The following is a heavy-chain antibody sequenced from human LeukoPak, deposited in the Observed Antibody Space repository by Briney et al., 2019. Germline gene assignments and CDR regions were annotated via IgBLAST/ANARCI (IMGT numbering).Heavy chain of an antibody. Sequence: GGSLRLSCAASGFTFSSYAMSWVRQAPGKGLEWVSAINGGGGSTYYPDSVKGRFTISRDNSKNTLYLQMNSLRAEDTAVYYCAKSQQQLARSFDYWGQGTLVTVSS. CDR2: INGGGGST. D-gene: IGHD6-13*01. CDR1: GFTFSSYA. V-gene: IGHV3-23*01. CDR3: AKSQQQLARSFDY. J-gene: IGHJ4*02.